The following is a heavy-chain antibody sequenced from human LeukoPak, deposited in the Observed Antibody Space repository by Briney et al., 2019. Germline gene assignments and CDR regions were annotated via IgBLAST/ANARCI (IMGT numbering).Heavy chain of an antibody. V-gene: IGHV1-18*01. J-gene: IGHJ3*02. CDR2: ISAYNGNT. CDR3: ARERPDFWGIAAASPSAFDI. CDR1: GYTFTSYG. D-gene: IGHD6-13*01. Sequence: ASVKVSCKASGYTFTSYGISWVRQAPGQGLEWMGWISAYNGNTNYAQKLQGRVTMTTDTSTSTAYMELRSLRSDDTAVYYCARERPDFWGIAAASPSAFDIWGQETMVTVSS.